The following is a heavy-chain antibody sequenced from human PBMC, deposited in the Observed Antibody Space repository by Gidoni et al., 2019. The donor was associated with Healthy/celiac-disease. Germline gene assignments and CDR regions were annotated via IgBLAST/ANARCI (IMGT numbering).Heavy chain of an antibody. CDR2: INHSGST. CDR3: ARGSGYSYGYYFDY. Sequence: QVQLQQWGADLLKPSETLSLTCAVYGGSFSGYYWSWIRQPPGKGLEWIGEINHSGSTNYNPSLKSRVTISVDTSKNQFSLKLSSVTAADTAVYYCARGSGYSYGYYFDYWGQGTLVTVSS. D-gene: IGHD5-18*01. V-gene: IGHV4-34*01. J-gene: IGHJ4*02. CDR1: GGSFSGYY.